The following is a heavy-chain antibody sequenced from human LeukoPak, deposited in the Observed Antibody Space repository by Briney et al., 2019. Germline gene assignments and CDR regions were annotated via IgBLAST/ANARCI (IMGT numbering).Heavy chain of an antibody. CDR2: IRSRPSTI. Sequence: PGGSLRLSCAASGFSFTSYSMSWVRQAPGKGLEWVSYIRSRPSTIYYADSVKGRFTISRDDAKNSLYLQMNSLRAEDTAIYYCVRDHHWGFDSWGQGTRVTVSS. J-gene: IGHJ4*02. V-gene: IGHV3-48*01. CDR3: VRDHHWGFDS. CDR1: GFSFTSYS. D-gene: IGHD7-27*01.